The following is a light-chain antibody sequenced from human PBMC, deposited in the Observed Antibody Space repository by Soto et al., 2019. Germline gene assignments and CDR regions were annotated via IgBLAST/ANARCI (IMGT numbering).Light chain of an antibody. Sequence: NFMLTQPHSVSESPGKTVIISCTRSSGSIASNYVQWYQQRPGSSPTTVIYEDNQRPSGVPDRFSGSIDSSSNSASLTISGLENEDKADYYCQSYDATNQVFGGGTKLTVL. J-gene: IGLJ3*02. CDR2: EDN. CDR1: SGSIASNY. CDR3: QSYDATNQV. V-gene: IGLV6-57*01.